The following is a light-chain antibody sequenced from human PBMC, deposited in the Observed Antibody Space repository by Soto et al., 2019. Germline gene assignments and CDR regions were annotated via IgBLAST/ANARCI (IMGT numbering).Light chain of an antibody. CDR1: QSVNSN. J-gene: IGKJ1*01. CDR3: QQSNNWPKT. Sequence: EIVMTQSPATLSVSPGETATLSCRASQSVNSNLAWYQQKPGQAPRLLISDASTRAAGLPARFSGSVSGTEFTLTLSSLQSEDFAVYFWQQSNNWPKTFGQGTKVEI. CDR2: DAS. V-gene: IGKV3-15*01.